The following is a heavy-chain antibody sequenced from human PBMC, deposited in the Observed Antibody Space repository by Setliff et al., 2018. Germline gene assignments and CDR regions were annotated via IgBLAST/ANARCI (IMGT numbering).Heavy chain of an antibody. D-gene: IGHD1-26*01. V-gene: IGHV4-39*07. CDR1: GDSITSTSYY. J-gene: IGHJ4*02. Sequence: SETLSLTCTVSGDSITSTSYYWGWIRQPPGKGLEWIGFIFSSGTTSYNPSLMSRVFMSIDTSQNQVSLRLSSVTAADTAVYYCASMGATAYYFDYWGQGTLVTVSS. CDR3: ASMGATAYYFDY. CDR2: IFSSGTT.